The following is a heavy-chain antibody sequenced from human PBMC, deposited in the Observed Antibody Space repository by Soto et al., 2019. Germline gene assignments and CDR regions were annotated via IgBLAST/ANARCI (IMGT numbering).Heavy chain of an antibody. CDR3: NTPFHCSSSSCYVLDY. Sequence: GGSLRLSCAASGFTFNNAWMTWVRQAPGKGLEWVGRIKSKSDGGTTDYSAPVKGRFTISRDDSKNTLYLQMNSPKTEDTAVYYCNTPFHCSSSSCYVLDYWGLGTLVTVSS. D-gene: IGHD2-2*01. CDR2: IKSKSDGGTT. J-gene: IGHJ4*02. CDR1: GFTFNNAW. V-gene: IGHV3-15*01.